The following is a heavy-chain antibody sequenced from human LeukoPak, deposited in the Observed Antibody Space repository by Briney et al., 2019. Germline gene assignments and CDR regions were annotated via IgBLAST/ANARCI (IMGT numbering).Heavy chain of an antibody. CDR3: ARGRVTSVRERWFDP. Sequence: ASVKVSCKASGYTFIDYDINWVRQAPGQGLEWMGWMNPKNGNPGLAQKFHGRITLTRNTSISTAYLELETLKSEDTAVYYCARGRVTSVRERWFDPWGQGTLVTVSS. CDR1: GYTFIDYD. D-gene: IGHD3-10*01. CDR2: MNPKNGNP. V-gene: IGHV1-8*01. J-gene: IGHJ5*02.